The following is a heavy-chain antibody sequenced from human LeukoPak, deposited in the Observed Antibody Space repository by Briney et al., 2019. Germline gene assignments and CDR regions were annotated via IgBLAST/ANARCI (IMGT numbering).Heavy chain of an antibody. CDR2: ISSICSYI. Sequence: PGGSLRLSCEDSGFTFRSYEMNWVRQAPGKGLGWVSSISSICSYIYYADSVNGRFTISRDNAKNSMYLQMNSLRAEDTAVYYCARDLSGYSYGPLYYYYYMDVWGKGTTVTVSS. V-gene: IGHV3-21*01. CDR3: ARDLSGYSYGPLYYYYYMDV. CDR1: GFTFRSYE. J-gene: IGHJ6*03. D-gene: IGHD5-18*01.